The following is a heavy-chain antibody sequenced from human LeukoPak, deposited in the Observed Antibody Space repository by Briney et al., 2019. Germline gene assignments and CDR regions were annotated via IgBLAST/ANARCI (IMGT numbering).Heavy chain of an antibody. Sequence: GGSLRLSCADSGITFSTYGIHWVRQVPGKGLEGVAVISHDGSNYYYADSVKGRFTIPRDNSNNTLYLQMNSLRTENTAVYYCAKATGSSWYYFDDWGLGTLVTVSS. CDR2: ISHDGSNY. CDR3: AKATGSSWYYFDD. D-gene: IGHD6-13*01. J-gene: IGHJ4*02. V-gene: IGHV3-30*18. CDR1: GITFSTYG.